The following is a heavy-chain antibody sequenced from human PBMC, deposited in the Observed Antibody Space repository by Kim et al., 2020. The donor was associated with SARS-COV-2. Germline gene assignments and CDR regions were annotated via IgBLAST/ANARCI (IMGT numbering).Heavy chain of an antibody. CDR2: ISGSGGST. CDR3: AKSKSSNLWFRDPGGMDV. CDR1: GFTFSSYA. V-gene: IGHV3-23*01. D-gene: IGHD3-10*01. Sequence: GGSLRLSCAASGFTFSSYAMSWVRQAPGKGLEWVSAISGSGGSTYYADSVKGRFTISRDNSKNTLYLQMNSLRAEDTAVYYCAKSKSSNLWFRDPGGMDVWREGTTDTVSS. J-gene: IGHJ6*01.